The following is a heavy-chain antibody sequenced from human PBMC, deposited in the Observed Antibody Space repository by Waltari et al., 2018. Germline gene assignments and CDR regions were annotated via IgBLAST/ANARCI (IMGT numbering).Heavy chain of an antibody. CDR3: AGVAPIVPYYGLNV. J-gene: IGHJ6*02. D-gene: IGHD6-6*01. Sequence: QVQLQQWGAGLLRPSETLSLTCAVYGGSFSVYSWSWIRQPPGKGLEWIGEVNYYGRTNYNPSLKSRVTISVDRSKKQFSLKVTSVTAADTALYFCAGVAPIVPYYGLNVWGQGTTVAVSS. CDR1: GGSFSVYS. CDR2: VNYYGRT. V-gene: IGHV4-34*01.